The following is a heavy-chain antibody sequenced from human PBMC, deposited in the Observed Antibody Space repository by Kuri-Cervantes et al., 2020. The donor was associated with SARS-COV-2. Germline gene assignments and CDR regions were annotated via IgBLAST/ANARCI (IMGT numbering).Heavy chain of an antibody. J-gene: IGHJ4*02. V-gene: IGHV1-2*04. CDR1: VYTFTDYY. CDR3: ARGGGVRGLMVLFQWRGAGPLDF. CDR2: INPTSGGT. D-gene: IGHD3-10*01. Sequence: ASVKVSCKASVYTFTDYYMHWVRQAPGQGLEWMGWINPTSGGTNYAQKFQGWVAMTRDTSLSTAYMELSRLRSDDTAVYYCARGGGVRGLMVLFQWRGAGPLDFWGQGTLVTVSS.